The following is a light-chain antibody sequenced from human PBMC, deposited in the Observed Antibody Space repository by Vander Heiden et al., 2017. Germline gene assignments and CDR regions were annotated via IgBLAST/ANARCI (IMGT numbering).Light chain of an antibody. CDR3: AAWEDSLNGVV. CDR1: RSNIGCNV. CDR2: NSN. Sequence: QSVLTQSPSASGTPAPRVRMSVSGTRSNIGCNVVNWYQQLPGTAPKLLIFNSNQRPSGVTDRFSGSKSGTSASLAISELQSEDEAEYYCAAWEDSLNGVVFGGGTRVTVL. J-gene: IGLJ2*01. V-gene: IGLV1-44*01.